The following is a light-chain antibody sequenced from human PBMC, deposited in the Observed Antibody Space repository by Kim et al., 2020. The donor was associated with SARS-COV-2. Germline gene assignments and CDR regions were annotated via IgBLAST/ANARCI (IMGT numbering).Light chain of an antibody. Sequence: RATAHCKSSRSVLNGSNKNNYVALYQKKPGQPPKLLIYWASTRESAVPDRLSGSGSGTDFTLTINNMQVEDVAVYYCQQYFSSPYTFGQGTKLEIK. CDR1: RSVLNGSNKNNY. J-gene: IGKJ2*01. CDR3: QQYFSSPYT. CDR2: WAS. V-gene: IGKV4-1*01.